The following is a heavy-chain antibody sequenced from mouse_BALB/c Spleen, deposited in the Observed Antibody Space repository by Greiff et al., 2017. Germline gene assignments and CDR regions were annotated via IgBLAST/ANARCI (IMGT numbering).Heavy chain of an antibody. Sequence: VQLQQSGAELVRPGSSVKISCKASGYAFSRYWMNWVKQRPGQGLEWIGQIYPGDGDTNYNGKFKGKATLTSDKSSSTAYMQLSSLTSEYSAVFFCARGATVAMDYWGQGTSVTVSS. CDR3: ARGATVAMDY. CDR1: GYAFSRYW. D-gene: IGHD1-1*01. V-gene: IGHV1-80*01. CDR2: IYPGDGDT. J-gene: IGHJ4*01.